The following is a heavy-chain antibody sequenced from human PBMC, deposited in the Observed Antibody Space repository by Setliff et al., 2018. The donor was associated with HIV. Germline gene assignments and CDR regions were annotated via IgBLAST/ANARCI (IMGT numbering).Heavy chain of an antibody. V-gene: IGHV3-74*01. CDR3: VREGLYYLDF. CDR1: GFTFANYW. CDR2: IHYDGSTT. D-gene: IGHD3-10*01. Sequence: GGSLRLSCAASGFTFANYWMHWVRQAPGKGLVWVSRIHYDGSTTNYADFVKGRFTISRDDAKKMLYLEMNSLRVDDTAVYYCVREGLYYLDFWGQGTLVTVSS. J-gene: IGHJ4*02.